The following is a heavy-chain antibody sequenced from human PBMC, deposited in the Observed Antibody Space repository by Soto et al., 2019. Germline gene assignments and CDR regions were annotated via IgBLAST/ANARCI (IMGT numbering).Heavy chain of an antibody. CDR2: ISYDGSNK. CDR3: AKDRVWSTVTTIGDY. Sequence: ESGGGVVQPGRSLRLSCAASGFTFSSYGMHWVRQAPGKGLEWVAVISYDGSNKYYADSVKARFTISRDNSKNTLYLQMNSLRAEDTAVYYCAKDRVWSTVTTIGDYWGQGTLVTVSS. J-gene: IGHJ4*02. D-gene: IGHD4-17*01. V-gene: IGHV3-30*18. CDR1: GFTFSSYG.